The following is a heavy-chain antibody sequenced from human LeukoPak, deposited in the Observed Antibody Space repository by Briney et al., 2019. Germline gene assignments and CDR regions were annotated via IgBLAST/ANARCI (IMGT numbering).Heavy chain of an antibody. J-gene: IGHJ4*02. Sequence: GGSLRLSCAASGFIFNSYGMSWVRQAPGEGLEWVSGITGSTRTTYYADSVKGRFTISRDNAKNMLYLQMNSLRAEDTAVYYCAKDQLNRFCSGGSCSITHDHWGQGTLVTVSS. D-gene: IGHD2-15*01. CDR3: AKDQLNRFCSGGSCSITHDH. CDR1: GFIFNSYG. V-gene: IGHV3-23*01. CDR2: ITGSTRTT.